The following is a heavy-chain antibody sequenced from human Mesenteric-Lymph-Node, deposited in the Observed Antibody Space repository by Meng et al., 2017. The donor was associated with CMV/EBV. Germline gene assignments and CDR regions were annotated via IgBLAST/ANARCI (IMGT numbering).Heavy chain of an antibody. J-gene: IGHJ4*02. Sequence: SETLSLTCTVSGGSISSSSYYWGWIRQPPGKGLEWIGEINDSGGTNYNPSLKSRVTISVDTSKNQFTLNLTSVTAADTAVYYCARGGPHQSGFDFWGQGTLVTVSS. CDR1: GGSISSSSYY. V-gene: IGHV4-39*06. CDR3: ARGGPHQSGFDF. CDR2: INDSGGT. D-gene: IGHD3-10*01.